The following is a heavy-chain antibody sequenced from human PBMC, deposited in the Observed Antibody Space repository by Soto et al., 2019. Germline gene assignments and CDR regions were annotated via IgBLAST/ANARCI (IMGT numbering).Heavy chain of an antibody. CDR1: GGSISSYY. V-gene: IGHV4-59*08. J-gene: IGHJ5*02. CDR2: IYYSGST. Sequence: SETLSLTCTVSGGSISSYYWSWIRQPPGKGLEWIGYIYYSGSTNYNPSLKSRVTISVDTSKNQFSLKLSSVTAAGTAVYYCARHLEWFDPWGQGTLVTVSS. CDR3: ARHLEWFDP.